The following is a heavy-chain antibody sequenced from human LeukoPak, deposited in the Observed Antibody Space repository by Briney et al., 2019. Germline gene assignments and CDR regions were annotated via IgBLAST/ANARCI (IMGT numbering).Heavy chain of an antibody. Sequence: GGSLRLSCTASGFNFKTFAMDWVRQAPGKGLEWVGDISYDGGYSSYAASVRDRFTISRDNSKNTLYLQMNSLRAEDAAVYYCATESSLSNWGQGTLVTVSS. CDR2: ISYDGGYS. CDR3: ATESSLSN. CDR1: GFNFKTFA. V-gene: IGHV3-30*04. J-gene: IGHJ4*02.